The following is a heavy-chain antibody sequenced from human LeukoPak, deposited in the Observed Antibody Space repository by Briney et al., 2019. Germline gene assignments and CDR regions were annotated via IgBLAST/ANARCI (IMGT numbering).Heavy chain of an antibody. CDR3: ARDQAHLEGDYNYYGMDV. V-gene: IGHV1-18*01. Sequence: GASVKVSCKASGYTFTSYGISWVRQAPGQGLEWMGWISAYNGNTNYAQKLQGRVTMTTDTSTSTAYMELRSLRSDDTAVYYCARDQAHLEGDYNYYGMDVWGQGTTVTVSS. J-gene: IGHJ6*02. D-gene: IGHD3-3*01. CDR1: GYTFTSYG. CDR2: ISAYNGNT.